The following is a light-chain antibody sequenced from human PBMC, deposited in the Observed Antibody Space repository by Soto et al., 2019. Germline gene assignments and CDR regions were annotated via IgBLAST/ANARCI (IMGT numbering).Light chain of an antibody. V-gene: IGLV2-23*02. CDR2: EVT. CDR1: NSNLGDYNL. CDR3: SSFAGISTFV. J-gene: IGLJ1*01. Sequence: QSVLTQPASVSGSPGQSIAISCTGTNSNLGDYNLVSWFQQHPGEVPKLIIYEVTRRPSGVSNRFSGSKSGNTASLTISGLQAEDYAQYSCSSFAGISTFVFGTGTNVTVL.